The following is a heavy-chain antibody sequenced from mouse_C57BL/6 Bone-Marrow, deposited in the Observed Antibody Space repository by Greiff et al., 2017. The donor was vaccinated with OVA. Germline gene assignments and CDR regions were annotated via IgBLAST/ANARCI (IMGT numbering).Heavy chain of an antibody. D-gene: IGHD1-1*01. V-gene: IGHV1-54*01. CDR1: GYAFTNYL. J-gene: IGHJ3*01. Sequence: VQLQQSGAELVRPGTSVKVSCKASGYAFTNYLIEWVKQRPGQGLEWIGVINPGSGNTYYNEKFKGKATLTADKSSSTAYMELRSLTSEDSAVYFCARGPHYYGSSSWFAYWGQGTLVTVSA. CDR2: INPGSGNT. CDR3: ARGPHYYGSSSWFAY.